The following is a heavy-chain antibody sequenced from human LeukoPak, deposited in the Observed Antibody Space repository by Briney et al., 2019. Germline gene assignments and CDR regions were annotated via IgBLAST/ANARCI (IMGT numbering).Heavy chain of an antibody. Sequence: GGSLRLSCAASGFTFSSYEMNWVRQAPGKGLEWVSYISSSGSTIYYADSVKGRFTISRDNAKNSLYLQMNSLRAEDTAVYYCARDPPIFAEGFDYWGQGTLVTVSS. J-gene: IGHJ4*02. CDR2: ISSSGSTI. V-gene: IGHV3-48*03. CDR3: ARDPPIFAEGFDY. CDR1: GFTFSSYE. D-gene: IGHD3-3*01.